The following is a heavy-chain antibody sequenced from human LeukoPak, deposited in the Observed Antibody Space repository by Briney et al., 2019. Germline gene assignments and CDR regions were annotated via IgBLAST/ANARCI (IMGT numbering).Heavy chain of an antibody. J-gene: IGHJ4*02. Sequence: PGGSLRLSCTASGFTFSNYWMDWVRQAPGKGLEWVARIKQDGSEKHYVDSVKGRFTISRDNAKNSLFLQMNTLRAEDTAVCYCAKQTGYSNTEDYWGQGTLVTVSS. CDR1: GFTFSNYW. D-gene: IGHD5-12*01. CDR2: IKQDGSEK. CDR3: AKQTGYSNTEDY. V-gene: IGHV3-7*01.